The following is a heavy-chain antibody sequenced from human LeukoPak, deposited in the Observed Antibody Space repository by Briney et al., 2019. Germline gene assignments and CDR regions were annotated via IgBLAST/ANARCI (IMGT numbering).Heavy chain of an antibody. J-gene: IGHJ4*02. Sequence: SVRVSCEASGGTFSNYAISWVRQAPGHGLEWMGGIIPLFGTANYAQNFQGRGTITADKSTRTAYMELSSLRSEDTAVYYCAREAPGVAGFFDYWGQGTLVTVSS. D-gene: IGHD6-19*01. CDR2: IIPLFGTA. CDR1: GGTFSNYA. V-gene: IGHV1-69*06. CDR3: AREAPGVAGFFDY.